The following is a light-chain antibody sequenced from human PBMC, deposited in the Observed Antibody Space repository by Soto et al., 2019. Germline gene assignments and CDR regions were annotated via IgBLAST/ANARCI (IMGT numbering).Light chain of an antibody. Sequence: QSVLTQPASVSGSPGQSITISCTGTSADIGGYNYVSWYQHHPDKAPKLVIFEVSDRPSGISSRFSGSRSGNTASLTISGLQSEDEADYFCTSYSVTTSWVFGGGTKLTVL. CDR3: TSYSVTTSWV. J-gene: IGLJ3*02. CDR1: SADIGGYNY. V-gene: IGLV2-14*01. CDR2: EVS.